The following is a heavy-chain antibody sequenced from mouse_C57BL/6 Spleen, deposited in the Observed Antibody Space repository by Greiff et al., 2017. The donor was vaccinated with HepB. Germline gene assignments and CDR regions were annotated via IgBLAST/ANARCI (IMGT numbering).Heavy chain of an antibody. CDR1: GYTFTSYW. V-gene: IGHV1-64*01. D-gene: IGHD1-1*01. CDR2: IHPNSGST. CDR3: ARRWGSSAFDY. J-gene: IGHJ2*01. Sequence: VQLQQPGAELVKPGASVKLSCKASGYTFTSYWMHWVKQRPGQGLEWIGMIHPNSGSTNYNEKFKSKATLTVDKSSSTAYMQLSSLTSEDSAVYYCARRWGSSAFDYWGQGTTLTVSS.